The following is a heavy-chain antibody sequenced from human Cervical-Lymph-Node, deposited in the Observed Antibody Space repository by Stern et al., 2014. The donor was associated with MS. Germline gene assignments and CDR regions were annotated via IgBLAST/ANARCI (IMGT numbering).Heavy chain of an antibody. CDR2: IIPIFGTA. V-gene: IGHV1-69*01. D-gene: IGHD3-10*01. Sequence: VQLVESGAEVKKPGSSVKVSCKASGGTFSSYAISWVRQATGQGLEWLGGIIPIFGTANYAQKFQGRVTITADESTSTAYMELSSLRSEDTAVYYCARVGYYGSGSFDYWGQGTLVTVSS. CDR1: GGTFSSYA. J-gene: IGHJ4*02. CDR3: ARVGYYGSGSFDY.